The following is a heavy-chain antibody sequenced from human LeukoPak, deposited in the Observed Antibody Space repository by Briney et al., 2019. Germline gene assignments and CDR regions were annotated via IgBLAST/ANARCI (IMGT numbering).Heavy chain of an antibody. D-gene: IGHD3-22*01. CDR2: IYYSGST. CDR3: AGDSSGYYYSLFDY. Sequence: PSETLSLTCTVSGASIRSGDYYWSWIRQPPGKGLEWIGYIYYSGSTNYNPSLKSRVTISVDTSKNQFSLKLSSVTAADTAVYYCAGDSSGYYYSLFDYWGQGTLVTVSS. J-gene: IGHJ4*02. V-gene: IGHV4-61*08. CDR1: GASIRSGDYY.